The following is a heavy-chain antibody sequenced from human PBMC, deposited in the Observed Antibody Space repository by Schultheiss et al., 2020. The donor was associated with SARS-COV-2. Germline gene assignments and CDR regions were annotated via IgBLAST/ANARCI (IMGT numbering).Heavy chain of an antibody. CDR1: GGSISSGGYY. J-gene: IGHJ5*02. CDR2: IYYSGST. D-gene: IGHD4-11*01. CDR3: ASTHDYSNYPNWFDP. V-gene: IGHV4-31*03. Sequence: SETLSLTCTVSGGSISSGGYYWTWIRQPPGKGLEWIGYIYYSGSTYYNPSLKSRVTISVDTSKNQFSLKLSSVTAADTAVYYCASTHDYSNYPNWFDPWGQGTLVTVSS.